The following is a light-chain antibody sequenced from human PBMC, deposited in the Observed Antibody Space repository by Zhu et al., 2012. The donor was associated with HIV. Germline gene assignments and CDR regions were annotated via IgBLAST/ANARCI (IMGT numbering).Light chain of an antibody. CDR3: QQYNSYLT. CDR1: QSISSW. CDR2: KAS. V-gene: IGKV1-5*03. J-gene: IGKJ2*01. Sequence: DIQMTQSPSTLSASVGDRVTITCRASQSISSWLAWYQQKPGKAPKLPIYKASSLESGVPSRFSGSGSGTEFTLTISSLQPDDFATYYCQQYNSYLTFGQGTKLEIK.